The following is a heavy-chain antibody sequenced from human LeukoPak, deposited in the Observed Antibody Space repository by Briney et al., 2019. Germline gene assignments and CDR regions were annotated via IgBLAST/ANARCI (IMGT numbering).Heavy chain of an antibody. J-gene: IGHJ6*02. CDR1: GFTVSSNY. CDR3: LRSMEV. Sequence: GGSLRLSCAASGFTVSSNYMSWVRQAPGKGLEWVANIKQDGSEKYYVDSVKGRFTISRDNAKNSLYLQMNSLRAEDTAMYYCLRSMEVWGQGTTVTVSS. CDR2: IKQDGSEK. V-gene: IGHV3-7*01.